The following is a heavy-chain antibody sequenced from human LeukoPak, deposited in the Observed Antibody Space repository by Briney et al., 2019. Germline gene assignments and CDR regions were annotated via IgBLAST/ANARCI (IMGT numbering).Heavy chain of an antibody. V-gene: IGHV1-18*01. Sequence: ASVKVSCKASGYTFTSYGISWVRQAPGQGLEWMGWISAYNGNTNYAQKLQGRVTMTTDTSTSTAYMELRSLRSYDTAVYDCARDPDPIGYCSSTSCPINYYYYGMDVWGQGTTVTVYS. CDR3: ARDPDPIGYCSSTSCPINYYYYGMDV. J-gene: IGHJ6*02. CDR2: ISAYNGNT. CDR1: GYTFTSYG. D-gene: IGHD2-2*01.